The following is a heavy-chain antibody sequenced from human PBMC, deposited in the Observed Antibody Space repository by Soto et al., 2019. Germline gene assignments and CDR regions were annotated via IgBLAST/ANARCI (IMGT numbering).Heavy chain of an antibody. CDR3: ARDRIVATIGRGWWRKRAYYFDY. J-gene: IGHJ4*02. CDR1: GFTFSSYA. CDR2: ISYDGSNK. V-gene: IGHV3-30-3*01. Sequence: QVQLVESGGGVVQPGRSLRLSCAASGFTFSSYAMHWVRQAPGKGLEWVAVISYDGSNKYYADSVKGRFTISRDNSKNTXXLXMXXLRAEDTAVYYCARDRIVATIGRGWWRKRAYYFDYWGQGPLVTVSS. D-gene: IGHD5-12*01.